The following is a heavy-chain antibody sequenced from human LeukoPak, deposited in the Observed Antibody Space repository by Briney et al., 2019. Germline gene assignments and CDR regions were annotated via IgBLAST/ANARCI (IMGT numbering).Heavy chain of an antibody. D-gene: IGHD6-13*01. CDR1: IGSISGYR. J-gene: IGHJ5*02. Sequence: SETLSFTCIVSIGSISGYRWSWIRKSPGKGLEGIGYVYYRGITNYNPSLKSRVSISVDTANNQFSLRLTSVSAADTAIYYCARLVATTGIADWFDPWGQGILVTVSS. V-gene: IGHV4-59*08. CDR2: VYYRGIT. CDR3: ARLVATTGIADWFDP.